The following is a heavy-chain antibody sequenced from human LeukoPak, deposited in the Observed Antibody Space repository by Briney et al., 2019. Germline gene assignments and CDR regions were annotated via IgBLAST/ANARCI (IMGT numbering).Heavy chain of an antibody. J-gene: IGHJ4*02. Sequence: PSETLSLTCTVSGGSISSYYWSWIRQPPGKGLEWIGYIYYSGSTNYNPSLKSRVTISVDTSKNQFSLKLSSVTAADTAVYYCAREAAAAYFDYWGQGTLVTVSS. CDR3: AREAAAAYFDY. CDR2: IYYSGST. D-gene: IGHD6-25*01. CDR1: GGSISSYY. V-gene: IGHV4-59*01.